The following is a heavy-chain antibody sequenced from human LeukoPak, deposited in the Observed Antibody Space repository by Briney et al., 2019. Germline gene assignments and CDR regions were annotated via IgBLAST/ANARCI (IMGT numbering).Heavy chain of an antibody. V-gene: IGHV1-69*04. J-gene: IGHJ4*02. Sequence: SVKVSCKASGSTFTSYAINWVRQAPGQGLEWMGRIIPILGIANYAQKFQGRVTITADKSTSTAYMELSSLRSEDTAVYYCASVCSSTSCYRAPGDYWGQGTLVTVSS. CDR1: GSTFTSYA. D-gene: IGHD2-2*02. CDR2: IIPILGIA. CDR3: ASVCSSTSCYRAPGDY.